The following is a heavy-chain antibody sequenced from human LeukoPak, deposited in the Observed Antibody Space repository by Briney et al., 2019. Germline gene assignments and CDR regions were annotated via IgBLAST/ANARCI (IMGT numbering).Heavy chain of an antibody. CDR3: ARDRSVWPTGTTFRFDP. D-gene: IGHD1-7*01. CDR1: GGSFSGYY. J-gene: IGHJ5*02. CDR2: INHSGST. V-gene: IGHV4-34*01. Sequence: SETLSLTCAVYGGSFSGYYWSWIRQPPGKGLEWIGEINHSGSTNYNPSLKSRVTISVDTSKNQFSLKLSSVTAADTAVYYCARDRSVWPTGTTFRFDPWGQGTLVTVSS.